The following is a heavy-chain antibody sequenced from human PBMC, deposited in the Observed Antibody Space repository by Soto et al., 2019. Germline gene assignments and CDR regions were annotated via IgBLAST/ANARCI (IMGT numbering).Heavy chain of an antibody. CDR1: GFTFSSYA. CDR2: ISYDGSNK. J-gene: IGHJ6*02. Sequence: GGSLRLSCAASGFTFSSYAMHWVRQAPGKGLEWVAVISYDGSNKYYADSVKGRFTISRDNSKNTLYLQMNSLRAEDTAVYYCARDVIVVVPAAMHGGMDVWGQGTTVTVSS. D-gene: IGHD2-2*01. V-gene: IGHV3-30-3*01. CDR3: ARDVIVVVPAAMHGGMDV.